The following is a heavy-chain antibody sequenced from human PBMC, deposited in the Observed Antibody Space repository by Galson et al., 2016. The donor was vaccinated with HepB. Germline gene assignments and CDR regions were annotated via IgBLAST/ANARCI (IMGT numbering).Heavy chain of an antibody. CDR3: ARGRVAGDCEDWYFAL. CDR2: MNPNNGNT. CDR1: GYTFTSYD. V-gene: IGHV1-8*01. D-gene: IGHD2-21*02. J-gene: IGHJ2*01. Sequence: SVKVSCKASGYTFTSYDINWVRQATGQGLEWMGWMNPNNGNTGYAQKFQGRVTMTRNTSISTAYMELSSLRSEDTAVYYCARGRVAGDCEDWYFALWGRGPLVTVSS.